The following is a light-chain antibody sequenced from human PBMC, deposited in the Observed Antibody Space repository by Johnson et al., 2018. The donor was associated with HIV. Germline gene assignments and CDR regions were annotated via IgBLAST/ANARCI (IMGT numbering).Light chain of an antibody. CDR2: VYN. J-gene: IGLJ1*01. CDR3: GTWDSRLSAGNV. V-gene: IGLV1-51*02. CDR1: SSNIGNNY. Sequence: QSVLTQPPSVSAAPGQKVTISCSGSSSNIGNNYVSWYQQLPGTAPKLLIYVYNKRPSGFPDPFSGSKSGTSATLSITRLPPVDEDVYYCGTWDSRLSAGNVCGTGTKVTVL.